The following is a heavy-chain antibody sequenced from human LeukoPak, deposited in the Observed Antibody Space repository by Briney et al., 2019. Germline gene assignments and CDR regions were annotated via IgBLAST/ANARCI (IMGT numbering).Heavy chain of an antibody. CDR1: GFTFSSYG. CDR2: ISYDGSNK. J-gene: IGHJ6*02. V-gene: IGHV3-30*18. CDR3: AKSYGDYVYYYYYGMDV. D-gene: IGHD4-17*01. Sequence: PGRSLRLSCAASGFTFSSYGMHWVRQAPGKGLEWVAVISYDGSNKYYADSVKGRFTISRDNSKNTLYLQMNSLRAEDTAVYYCAKSYGDYVYYYYYGMDVWGQGTTVTASS.